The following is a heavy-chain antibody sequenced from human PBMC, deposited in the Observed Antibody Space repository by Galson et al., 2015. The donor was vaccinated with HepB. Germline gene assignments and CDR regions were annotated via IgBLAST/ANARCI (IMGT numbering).Heavy chain of an antibody. D-gene: IGHD3-3*01. CDR2: ISYDGSNK. J-gene: IGHJ6*03. Sequence: SLRLSCAASGFTFSSYAMHWVRQAPGKGLEWVAVISYDGSNKYYADSVKGRFTISRDNSKNTLYLQMNSLRAEDTAVYYCARGGVVYYYYMDVWGKGTTVTVSS. CDR3: ARGGVVYYYYMDV. V-gene: IGHV3-30-3*01. CDR1: GFTFSSYA.